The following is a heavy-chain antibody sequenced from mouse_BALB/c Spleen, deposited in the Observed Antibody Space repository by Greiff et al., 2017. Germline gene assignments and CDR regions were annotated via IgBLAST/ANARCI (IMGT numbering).Heavy chain of an antibody. J-gene: IGHJ4*01. CDR3: ARLRGNYEDNFMDY. Sequence: QLQESGPELMKPGASVKISCKASGYSFTSYYMHWVKQSHGKSLEWIGYIDPFNGGTSYNQKFKGKATLTVDKSSSTAYMHLSSLTSEDSAVYYCARLRGNYEDNFMDYWGQGTSVTVSS. D-gene: IGHD2-1*01. CDR2: IDPFNGGT. V-gene: IGHV1S135*01. CDR1: GYSFTSYY.